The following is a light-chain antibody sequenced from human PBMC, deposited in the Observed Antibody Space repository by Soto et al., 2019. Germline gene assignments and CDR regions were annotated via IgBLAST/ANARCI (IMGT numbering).Light chain of an antibody. CDR1: QSISSY. Sequence: DIQMTQSPSSLSASVGDRVTITCRASQSISSYLNWYQQKPGKAPKLLIYAASSLQSGVPSRFSGSRSGTDFTLTISCLQPEDFATSDCQQSYSTPLTFGGGTKVESK. V-gene: IGKV1-39*01. J-gene: IGKJ4*01. CDR2: AAS. CDR3: QQSYSTPLT.